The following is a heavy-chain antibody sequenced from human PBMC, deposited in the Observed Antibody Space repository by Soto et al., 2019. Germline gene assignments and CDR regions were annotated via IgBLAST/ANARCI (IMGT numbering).Heavy chain of an antibody. V-gene: IGHV3-23*01. J-gene: IGHJ4*02. CDR1: GFSFRSFA. Sequence: CGSMRLSRAASGFSFRSFAMTWVRQAPGKGLEWVSAIVGGDGGRSFTKYYADSVKGRFTISKDNSKNMLYLEMNSLRAEDTAVYYCVKNYIQLYFGGQGTLVTVSS. CDR3: VKNYIQLYF. D-gene: IGHD5-18*01. CDR2: IVGGDGGRSFTK.